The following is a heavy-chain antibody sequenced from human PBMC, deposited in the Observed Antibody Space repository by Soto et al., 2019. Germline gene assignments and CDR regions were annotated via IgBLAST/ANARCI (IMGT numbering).Heavy chain of an antibody. J-gene: IGHJ4*02. CDR2: FYYSGST. D-gene: IGHD5-18*01. V-gene: IGHV4-39*01. CDR1: GGSISSSSYY. Sequence: QLQLQESGPGLVKPSETLSLTCTVSGGSISSSSYYWGWIRQPPGKGLEWIGSFYYSGSTYYNPSLKSRGIMSVVTSKIQFSLKLSSVTAADTAVYYCARSGEYSYGLSEYAYWGQGTLVTVSS. CDR3: ARSGEYSYGLSEYAY.